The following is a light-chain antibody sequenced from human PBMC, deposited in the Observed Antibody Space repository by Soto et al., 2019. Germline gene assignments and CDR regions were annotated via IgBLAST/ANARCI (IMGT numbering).Light chain of an antibody. CDR1: QSVSSSY. V-gene: IGKV3-20*01. Sequence: EIVLTQSPGTLSLSPGERATLSCRASQSVSSSYLAWYQQKPGQAPRLLIYGASSRATGIPDRFSGSGSGTDFTLTISRLEPDDFAVYYCQQYGRSPPFTFGGGTKVEIK. J-gene: IGKJ4*01. CDR3: QQYGRSPPFT. CDR2: GAS.